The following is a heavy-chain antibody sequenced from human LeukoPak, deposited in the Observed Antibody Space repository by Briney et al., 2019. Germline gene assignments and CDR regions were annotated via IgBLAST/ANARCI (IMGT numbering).Heavy chain of an antibody. Sequence: SETLSLTCTVSGGSISSYYWSWIRQPAGKGLEWIGRIFTSGSTSYNPSLKSRVTISVDTSKNQFSLKLSSVTAADTAVYYCARAQIAAAGTYYMDVWGKGTTVTVSS. D-gene: IGHD6-13*01. V-gene: IGHV4-4*07. J-gene: IGHJ6*03. CDR3: ARAQIAAAGTYYMDV. CDR1: GGSISSYY. CDR2: IFTSGST.